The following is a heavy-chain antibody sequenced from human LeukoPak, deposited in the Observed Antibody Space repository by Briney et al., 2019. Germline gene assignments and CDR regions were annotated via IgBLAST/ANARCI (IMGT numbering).Heavy chain of an antibody. V-gene: IGHV3-30*02. Sequence: PGGSLRLSCAASGFTFSSYGMHWVRQAPGKGLEWVAFIRYDGSNKYYADSVKGRFTISRDNSKNTLYLQMNSLRAEDTAVYYCASCSSTSCYAVDYWGQGTLVTVSS. CDR1: GFTFSSYG. J-gene: IGHJ4*02. D-gene: IGHD2-2*01. CDR3: ASCSSTSCYAVDY. CDR2: IRYDGSNK.